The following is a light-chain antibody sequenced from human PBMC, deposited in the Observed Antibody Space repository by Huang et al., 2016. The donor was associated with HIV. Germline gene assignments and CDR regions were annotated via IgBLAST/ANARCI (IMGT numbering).Light chain of an antibody. CDR1: QTVSSY. CDR3: QLRSTWPGDT. J-gene: IGKJ4*01. CDR2: DAS. Sequence: EIVLTQSPATLSLSPGERATLSCRASQTVSSYLAWYQQKPGQAPRLLIYDASNRATGIPARFSGSGAGTDVTITISSLEPEDFAVYYCQLRSTWPGDTFGGGTKVEIK. V-gene: IGKV3-11*01.